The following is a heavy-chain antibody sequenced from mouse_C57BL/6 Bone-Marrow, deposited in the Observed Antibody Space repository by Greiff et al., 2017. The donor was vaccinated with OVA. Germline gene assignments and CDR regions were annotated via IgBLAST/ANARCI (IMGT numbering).Heavy chain of an antibody. CDR3: ARGNYYGSSYGFAY. Sequence: QVQLQQSGAELVRPGSSVKLSCKASGYTFTSYWMHWVKQRPIQGLEWIGNIDPSDSETHYNQKFKDKATLPVDKSSSTAYMQLISLTSEDSAVYYCARGNYYGSSYGFAYWGQGTLVTVSA. CDR2: IDPSDSET. CDR1: GYTFTSYW. D-gene: IGHD1-1*01. V-gene: IGHV1-52*01. J-gene: IGHJ3*01.